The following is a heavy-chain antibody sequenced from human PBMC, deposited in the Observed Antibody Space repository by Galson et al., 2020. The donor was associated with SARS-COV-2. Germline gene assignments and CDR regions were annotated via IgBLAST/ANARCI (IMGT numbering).Heavy chain of an antibody. CDR1: GGSISSSSYY. CDR3: VRFGYSSPDEGYYFDY. Sequence: ASETLSLTCTVSGGSISSSSYYWGWLRQPPGKGLEWIGCIYYSGSTYYNPSLKSRVTISVDTSKNQFSLKLSAGTAAATAVYYCVRFGYSSPDEGYYFDYWGQGTLVTVSS. V-gene: IGHV4-39*07. J-gene: IGHJ4*02. CDR2: IYYSGST. D-gene: IGHD5-18*01.